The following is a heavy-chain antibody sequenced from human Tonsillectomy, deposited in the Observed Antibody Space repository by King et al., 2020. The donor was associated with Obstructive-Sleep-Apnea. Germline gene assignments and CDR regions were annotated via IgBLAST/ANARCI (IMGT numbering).Heavy chain of an antibody. Sequence: VQLQESGPGLVKPSQTLSLTCTVSGGSISSGGYYWSWIRQHPGKGLEWIGYIYYSGSTYYNPSLKSRVTISVDTSKNQFSLKRSSVTAADTAVYYCARVSGSGYENDYWGQGTLVTVSS. CDR3: ARVSGSGYENDY. J-gene: IGHJ4*02. CDR1: GGSISSGGYY. CDR2: IYYSGST. D-gene: IGHD3-22*01. V-gene: IGHV4-31*03.